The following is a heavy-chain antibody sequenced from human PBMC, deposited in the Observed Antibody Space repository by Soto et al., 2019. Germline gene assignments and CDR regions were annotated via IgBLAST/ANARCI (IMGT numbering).Heavy chain of an antibody. CDR3: ARADPDASVGY. D-gene: IGHD2-15*01. CDR1: GGSMSSYY. Sequence: ETLSLTCTVSGGSMSSYYWTWLRQSPGRGLEWTGYISYSGSTYYNPSLKSRVTISADTSKNQFSLRMNSMIAADTAVYYCARADPDASVGYWGQGTLVTVSS. V-gene: IGHV4-59*01. J-gene: IGHJ4*02. CDR2: ISYSGST.